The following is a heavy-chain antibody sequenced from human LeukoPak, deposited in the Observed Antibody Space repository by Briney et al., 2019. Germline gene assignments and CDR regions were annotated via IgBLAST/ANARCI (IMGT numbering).Heavy chain of an antibody. CDR3: AKDQYYDILTGFSD. V-gene: IGHV3-9*01. CDR1: VFTFDDYA. CDR2: ISWNSGSI. J-gene: IGHJ4*02. D-gene: IGHD3-9*01. Sequence: GRSLRLACAASVFTFDDYAMHWVRQAPGKGLEWVSGISWNSGSIGYADSVKGRFTISRDNAKNSLYLQMNSLRAEDTALYYCAKDQYYDILTGFSDWGQGTLVTVSS.